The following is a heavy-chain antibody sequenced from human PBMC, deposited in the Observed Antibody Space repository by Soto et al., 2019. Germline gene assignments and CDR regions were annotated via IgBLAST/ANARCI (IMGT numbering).Heavy chain of an antibody. J-gene: IGHJ6*02. CDR2: IDPTDSYT. V-gene: IGHV5-10-1*01. D-gene: IGHD3-16*01. CDR3: ARLSRASFALDV. Sequence: GVSLKISCQGSGYNFITDWISWVRQMPGKGLEWMGRIDPTDSYTKYSPSFEGHVTISADKSISTAYLQWSSLKASDSAVYYCARLSRASFALDVWGQGTTGTVSS. CDR1: GYNFITDW.